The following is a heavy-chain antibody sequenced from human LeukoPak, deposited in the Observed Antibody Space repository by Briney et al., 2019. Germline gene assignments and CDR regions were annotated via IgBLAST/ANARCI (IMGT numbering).Heavy chain of an antibody. CDR1: GGSISSYY. D-gene: IGHD3-3*01. J-gene: IGHJ3*02. CDR3: AREGLDDAFDI. Sequence: KPSETLSLTCTVSGGSISSYYWSWIRQPPGKGLEWIGYIYYSGSTNYNPSLKSRVTISVDTSKNQFSLKLSSVTAADTAVYYCAREGLDDAFDIWGQGTMVTVSS. V-gene: IGHV4-59*01. CDR2: IYYSGST.